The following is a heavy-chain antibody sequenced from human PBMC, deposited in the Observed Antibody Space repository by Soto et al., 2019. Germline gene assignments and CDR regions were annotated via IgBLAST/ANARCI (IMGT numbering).Heavy chain of an antibody. V-gene: IGHV1-18*04. J-gene: IGHJ6*02. Sequence: QVHLVQSGAEVKKPGASVKVSCKTSGYTFTTYGITWVRQAPGQGLEWMGWISAYNGNTNNAQKLQGRVTMTTDTSTSTASMELRSVRSDDTAVYYCARDLYICGYYAMDVWGQGTTVTVSS. D-gene: IGHD1-1*01. CDR1: GYTFTTYG. CDR3: ARDLYICGYYAMDV. CDR2: ISAYNGNT.